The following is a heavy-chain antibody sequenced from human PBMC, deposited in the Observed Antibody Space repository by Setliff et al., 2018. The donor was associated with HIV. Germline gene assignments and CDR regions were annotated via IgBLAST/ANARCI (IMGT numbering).Heavy chain of an antibody. Sequence: ASVKVSCQASGYTFTGYFMHWVRQAPGQGLEFMGWINPNSGGTNYPQKFQGRVTMSSDTSINTAYMELSRLRSDDTAMYYCARAEIYYCTGGNCAHGAFDIWGQGTMVTVSS. V-gene: IGHV1-2*02. CDR3: ARAEIYYCTGGNCAHGAFDI. J-gene: IGHJ3*02. CDR1: GYTFTGYF. CDR2: INPNSGGT. D-gene: IGHD2-15*01.